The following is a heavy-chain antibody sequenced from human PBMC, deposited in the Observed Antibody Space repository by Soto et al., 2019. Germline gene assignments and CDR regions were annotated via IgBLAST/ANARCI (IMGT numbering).Heavy chain of an antibody. D-gene: IGHD6-13*01. V-gene: IGHV5-51*01. CDR2: FYPGDSDT. J-gene: IGHJ4*02. Sequence: PGEXLKISCKGFGYKFTNYWIGWVRPKPGKGLEWMGIFYPGDSDTRYSPSFQGQVTISADKSISTGYLQWSSTKASDTAIYYCALSSVATAGFDYFGRGTLVTVSS. CDR1: GYKFTNYW. CDR3: ALSSVATAGFDY.